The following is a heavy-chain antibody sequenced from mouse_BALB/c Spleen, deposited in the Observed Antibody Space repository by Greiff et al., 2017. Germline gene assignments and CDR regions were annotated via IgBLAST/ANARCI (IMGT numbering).Heavy chain of an antibody. CDR3: ARGGYYGSSYGFAY. V-gene: IGHV1S126*01. CDR1: GYSFTSYW. D-gene: IGHD1-1*01. J-gene: IGHJ3*01. Sequence: VQLQESGPQLVRPGASVKISCKASGYSFTSYWMHWVKQRPGQGLEWIGMIDPSDSETRLNQKFKDKATLTVDKSSSTAYMQLSSPTSEDSAVYYCARGGYYGSSYGFAYWGQGTLVTVSA. CDR2: IDPSDSET.